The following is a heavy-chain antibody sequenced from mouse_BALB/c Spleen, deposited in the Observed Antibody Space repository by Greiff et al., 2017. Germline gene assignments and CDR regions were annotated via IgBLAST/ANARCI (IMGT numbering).Heavy chain of an antibody. CDR2: INPYYGST. CDR1: GYSFTDYI. V-gene: IGHV1-39*01. D-gene: IGHD2-14*01. Sequence: EVKLQQTGPELVKPGASVKISCKASGYSFTDYIMLWVKQSHGKSLEWIGNINPYYGSTSYNLKFKGKATLTVDKSSSTAYMQLNSLTSEDSAVYYCARKVRDAMDYWGQGTSVTVSS. CDR3: ARKVRDAMDY. J-gene: IGHJ4*01.